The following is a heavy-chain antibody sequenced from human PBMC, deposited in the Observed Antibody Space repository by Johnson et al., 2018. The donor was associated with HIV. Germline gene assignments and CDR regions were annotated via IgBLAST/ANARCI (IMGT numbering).Heavy chain of an antibody. J-gene: IGHJ3*02. Sequence: VQLVESGGGLVKPGGSLRLSCAASGFTFSSYAMHWVRQAPGKGLEWVANIKQDGSEKYYVDSVKGRFTISRDNAKNSLYLQRNSLRAEDTAVYYGAREARSERSAVAVSDAFDIWGQGTMVTVSS. CDR3: AREARSERSAVAVSDAFDI. V-gene: IGHV3-7*01. CDR2: IKQDGSEK. CDR1: GFTFSSYA. D-gene: IGHD6-19*01.